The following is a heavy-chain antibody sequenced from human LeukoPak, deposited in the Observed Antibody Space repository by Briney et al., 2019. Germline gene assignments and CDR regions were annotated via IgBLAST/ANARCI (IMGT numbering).Heavy chain of an antibody. CDR1: GFTFSSYA. CDR3: ARGNYYDSSGYYY. Sequence: GGSLRLSCAASGFTFSSYAINWVRQAPGKGLEWVSCISSSGSYIYYADSVRGRFTISRDNAKNSLYLQMNSLRAEDTAVYYCARGNYYDSSGYYYWGQGTLVTVSS. CDR2: ISSSGSYI. V-gene: IGHV3-21*01. D-gene: IGHD3-22*01. J-gene: IGHJ4*02.